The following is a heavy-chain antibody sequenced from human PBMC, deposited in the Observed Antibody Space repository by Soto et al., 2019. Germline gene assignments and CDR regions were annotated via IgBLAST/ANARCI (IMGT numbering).Heavy chain of an antibody. Sequence: QVQLQESGPGLVKPSQTLSLTCTVSGGSISSGGYYWSWIRQHPGKGLEWIGYIYYRGSTYYNPYLQGRVIISVDTSKNQFSLKLSSVTAADTAVYYCAGIYSGSPGGTLRYWGQGTLVTVSS. CDR3: AGIYSGSPGGTLRY. CDR2: IYYRGST. J-gene: IGHJ4*02. CDR1: GGSISSGGYY. V-gene: IGHV4-31*03. D-gene: IGHD1-26*01.